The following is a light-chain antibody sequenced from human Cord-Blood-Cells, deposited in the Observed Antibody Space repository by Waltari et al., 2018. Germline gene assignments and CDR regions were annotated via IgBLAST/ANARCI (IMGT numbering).Light chain of an antibody. CDR3: LQLNSYPFT. J-gene: IGKJ3*01. CDR2: AAS. Sequence: IQLTQSPSSLSASVGERVTITCRASQGIRSCLAWYQQKPWKAPQLLIYAASTLQSGVPSRFSGSGSGTDFTLNISRLQAEDFATYYCLQLNSYPFTFGPGTKVDIK. V-gene: IGKV1-9*01. CDR1: QGIRSC.